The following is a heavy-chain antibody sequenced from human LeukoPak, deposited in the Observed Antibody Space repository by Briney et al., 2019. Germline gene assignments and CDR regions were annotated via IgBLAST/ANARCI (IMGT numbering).Heavy chain of an antibody. V-gene: IGHV1-18*01. CDR2: ISAYNGNT. J-gene: IGHJ4*02. CDR3: ARDSHGMVRGVMVY. CDR1: GYTFTSYG. D-gene: IGHD3-10*01. Sequence: ASVKVSCKASGYTFTSYGISWLRQAPGQRLEWMGWISAYNGNTNYAQKLQGRVTMTTDTSTSTAYMELRSLRSDDTAVYYCARDSHGMVRGVMVYWGQGTLVTVSS.